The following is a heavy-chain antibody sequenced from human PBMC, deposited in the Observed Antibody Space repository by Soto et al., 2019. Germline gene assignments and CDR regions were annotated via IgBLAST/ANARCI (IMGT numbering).Heavy chain of an antibody. Sequence: QVQLQESGPGLVKPSGTLSLTCTVSGDSISSLNWWSWVRQPPGKGLEWLGQIHHNGNTDYNASLKSRVTISIDKFKNQLSLNLNSVTVADTAVYYCVRVPNYWGQGTLVTVSS. CDR1: GDSISSLNW. V-gene: IGHV4-4*02. J-gene: IGHJ4*02. CDR3: VRVPNY. CDR2: IHHNGNT.